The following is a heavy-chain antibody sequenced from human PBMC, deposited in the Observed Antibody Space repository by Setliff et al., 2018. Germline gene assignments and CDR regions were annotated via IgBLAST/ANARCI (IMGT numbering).Heavy chain of an antibody. Sequence: SETLSLTCAVYGGSFSGYYWSWIRQPPGKGLEWIGEINHSGSTNYNPSVKSRVTMSVDTSKNQFSLKLSSVTAADTAVYYCTKGRVGLAARAGYWGQGTLVTVS. CDR2: INHSGST. CDR1: GGSFSGYY. CDR3: TKGRVGLAARAGY. J-gene: IGHJ4*02. D-gene: IGHD1-26*01. V-gene: IGHV4-34*01.